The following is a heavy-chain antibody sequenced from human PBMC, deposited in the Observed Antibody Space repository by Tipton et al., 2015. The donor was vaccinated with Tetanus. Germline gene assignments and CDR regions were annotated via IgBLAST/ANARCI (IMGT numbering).Heavy chain of an antibody. D-gene: IGHD1-1*01. V-gene: IGHV1-69*06. Sequence: QSGAEVKKPGSSMRLSCKASGNTFSSSTLSWVRQAPGHGLEWMGMIVPLFGSAYYAQKFQDRVTITADKSASTAYLDLRSLKSDDTAVYYCATVGAGLRRREGPSDSWGQGTMVTVSS. CDR3: ATVGAGLRRREGPSDS. J-gene: IGHJ3*01. CDR1: GNTFSSST. CDR2: IVPLFGSA.